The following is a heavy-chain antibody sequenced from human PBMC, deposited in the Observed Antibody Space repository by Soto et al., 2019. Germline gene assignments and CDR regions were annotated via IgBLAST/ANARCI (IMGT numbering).Heavy chain of an antibody. J-gene: IGHJ4*02. CDR3: ARGSRRTFDY. V-gene: IGHV3-21*01. D-gene: IGHD6-13*01. Sequence: EVQLVESGGGLVKPGGSLRLSCAASGFTFSDFTMNWVRQAPGKGLQWVSSISSGGSFISYADSVRGRFTISRDNAKNSLSLQGDSLRAEDTAVFFCARGSRRTFDYWGQGTLVTVSS. CDR2: ISSGGSFI. CDR1: GFTFSDFT.